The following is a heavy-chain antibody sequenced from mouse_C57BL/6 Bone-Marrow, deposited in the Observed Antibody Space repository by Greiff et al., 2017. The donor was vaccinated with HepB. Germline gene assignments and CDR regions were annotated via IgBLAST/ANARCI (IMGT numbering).Heavy chain of an antibody. CDR2: INSNNGGT. CDR1: GYTFTDYY. CDR3: ARGEDYDGGFDY. J-gene: IGHJ2*01. V-gene: IGHV1-26*01. Sequence: EVKLQQSGPELVKPGASVKISCKASGYTFTDYYMNWVKQSHGKSLEWIGDINSNNGGTSYNQKFKGKATLTVDKSSSTAYMELRSLTSEDSAVYYCARGEDYDGGFDYWGQGTTLTVSS. D-gene: IGHD2-4*01.